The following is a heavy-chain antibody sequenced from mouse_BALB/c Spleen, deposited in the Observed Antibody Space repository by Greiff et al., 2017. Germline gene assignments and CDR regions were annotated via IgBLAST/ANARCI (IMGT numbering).Heavy chain of an antibody. CDR3: ARFFYDYDGYYAMDY. V-gene: IGHV1-80*01. CDR1: GYAFSSYW. D-gene: IGHD2-4*01. Sequence: VKLKQSGAELVRPGSSVKISCKASGYAFSSYWMNWVKQRPGQGLEWIGQIYPGDGDTNYNGKFKGKATLTADKSSSTAYMQLSSLTSEDSAVYFCARFFYDYDGYYAMDYWGQGTSVTVSS. CDR2: IYPGDGDT. J-gene: IGHJ4*01.